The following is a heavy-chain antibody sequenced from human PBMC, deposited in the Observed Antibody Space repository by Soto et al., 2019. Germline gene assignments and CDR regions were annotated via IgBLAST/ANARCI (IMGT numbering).Heavy chain of an antibody. CDR2: IYHSGST. Sequence: PPETLSLTYAVSGGSIRSNNWWRWVRQPPGKGLEWIGEIYHSGSTNYNPSLKSRVTISVDKSKNQFSLKLSSVTAADTAVYYCARKGVGLDIVATWDYYYYGMDVWGQGTTVTVS. V-gene: IGHV4-4*03. CDR3: ARKGVGLDIVATWDYYYYGMDV. D-gene: IGHD5-12*01. CDR1: GGSIRSNNW. J-gene: IGHJ6*02.